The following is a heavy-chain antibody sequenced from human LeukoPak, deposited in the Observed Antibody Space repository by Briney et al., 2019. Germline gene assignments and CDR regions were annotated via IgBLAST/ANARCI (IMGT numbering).Heavy chain of an antibody. CDR1: GYTFTSYA. CDR2: INAGNGNT. CDR3: ARDALRGSGSIAGTYYMDV. Sequence: GGSLRLSCATSGYTFTSYAMHWVRQAPGQRLEWMGWINAGNGNTKYSQEFQGRVTITTDTSASTAYMELSSLRSEDMAVYYCARDALRGSGSIAGTYYMDVWGKGTTVTVSS. J-gene: IGHJ6*03. V-gene: IGHV1-3*03. D-gene: IGHD3-10*01.